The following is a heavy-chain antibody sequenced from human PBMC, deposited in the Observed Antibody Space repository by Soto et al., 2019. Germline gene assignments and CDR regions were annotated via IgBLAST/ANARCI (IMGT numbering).Heavy chain of an antibody. V-gene: IGHV4-34*01. J-gene: IGHJ4*02. Sequence: KPSETLSLTCAVYGGPFSDYFWSWVRQPPGKGLEWIGESTHSGSSNYNPSLKRRGSISVDTSKNQFFLKLTSVTAADTDVYFCARGPYYPVSSGYLHFDDWGQGTLVTVSS. CDR1: GGPFSDYF. CDR3: ARGPYYPVSSGYLHFDD. CDR2: STHSGSS. D-gene: IGHD3-22*01.